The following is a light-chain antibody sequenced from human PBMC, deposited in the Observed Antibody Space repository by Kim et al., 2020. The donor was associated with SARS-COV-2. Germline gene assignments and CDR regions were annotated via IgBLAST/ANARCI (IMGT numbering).Light chain of an antibody. CDR1: SGRIATNY. Sequence: GKTVTRACTRSSGRIATNYVQWYQPRPGSAPTTVIYDDNQRPSGVPDRFSGSIDSSSNSASLTISGLRTEDEADYYCQSFDSTNQVFGGGTQLTVL. CDR2: DDN. V-gene: IGLV6-57*03. J-gene: IGLJ3*02. CDR3: QSFDSTNQV.